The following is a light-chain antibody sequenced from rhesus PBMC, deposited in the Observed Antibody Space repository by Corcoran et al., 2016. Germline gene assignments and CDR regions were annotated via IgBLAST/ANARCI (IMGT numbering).Light chain of an antibody. Sequence: DIQMTQSPSSLSASVGDRVTITCRTSENVNNYLNWYQQQPGKAPKHLIYKASTLQSWVPSRFSGSGSGTDYTFTISSLQSEDVATYFCQHNYGTPYSFGQGTKVEIK. CDR2: KAS. J-gene: IGKJ2*01. CDR1: ENVNNY. CDR3: QHNYGTPYS. V-gene: IGKV1-74*01.